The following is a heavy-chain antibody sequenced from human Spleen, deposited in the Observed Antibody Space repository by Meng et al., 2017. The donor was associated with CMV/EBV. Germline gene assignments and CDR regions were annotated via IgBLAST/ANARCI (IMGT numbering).Heavy chain of an antibody. CDR3: TRANRDSKYYAVDV. CDR2: IRHDESEK. Sequence: GESLKISCAASQFTFNTYWMGWARQAPGKGLEWVANIRHDESEKFYVDSVKGRFTISRDNAKNTLYLQMNSLRAEDTALYYCTRANRDSKYYAVDVWGQGTKVTVSS. V-gene: IGHV3-7*01. CDR1: QFTFNTYW. J-gene: IGHJ6*02. D-gene: IGHD3-22*01.